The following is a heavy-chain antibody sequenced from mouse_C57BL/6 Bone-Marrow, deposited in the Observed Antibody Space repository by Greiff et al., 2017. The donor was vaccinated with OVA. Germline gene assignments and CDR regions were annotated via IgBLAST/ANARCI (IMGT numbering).Heavy chain of an antibody. CDR1: GFTFSSYA. D-gene: IGHD2-4*01. J-gene: IGHJ3*01. V-gene: IGHV5-4*01. Sequence: EVHLVESGGGLVKPGGSLKLSCAASGFTFSSYAMSWVRQTPEKRLEWVATISDGGSYTYYPDNVKGRCTISRDNAKNNLYLQMSHLKSEDTAMYYCASPSRDYDYDAAYWGHGTLVTVSA. CDR2: ISDGGSYT. CDR3: ASPSRDYDYDAAY.